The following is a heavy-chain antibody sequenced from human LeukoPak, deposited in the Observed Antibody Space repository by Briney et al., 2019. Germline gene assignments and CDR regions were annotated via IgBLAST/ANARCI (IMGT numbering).Heavy chain of an antibody. J-gene: IGHJ6*03. CDR3: ARGLGYCSSSRCSPGYYMDV. V-gene: IGHV3-21*06. CDR1: GFTFSDYG. CDR2: ISSSGTYT. Sequence: GGSLRLSCVDSGFTFSDYGMNWVRQAPGKGLEWVSRISSSGTYTDYTDSVKGRFTISRDNAKSSLYLQMDNLRAEDTALYYYARGLGYCSSSRCSPGYYMDVWGKGTTVTV. D-gene: IGHD2-15*01.